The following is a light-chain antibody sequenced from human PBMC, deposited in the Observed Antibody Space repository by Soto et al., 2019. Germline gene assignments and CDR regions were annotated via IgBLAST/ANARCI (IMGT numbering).Light chain of an antibody. V-gene: IGKV1-5*03. CDR2: KAS. Sequence: DIQMTQSPSTLSASIGDRVTITCRASQSISSWLAWYQQKPGRAPKVLIYKASSLESGVPSRFSGSGSGTEFTLTINSLQADDFATYYCQQHNSFSITFGQGTRLEI. J-gene: IGKJ5*01. CDR1: QSISSW. CDR3: QQHNSFSIT.